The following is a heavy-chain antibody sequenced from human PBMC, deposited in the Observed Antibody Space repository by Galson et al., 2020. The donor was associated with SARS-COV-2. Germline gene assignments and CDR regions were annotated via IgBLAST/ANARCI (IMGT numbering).Heavy chain of an antibody. CDR1: GYTFTSYG. CDR3: ARGKKNRGKSIVVVPAAIDAFDI. CDR2: ISAYNGNT. D-gene: IGHD2-2*01. V-gene: IGHV1-18*01. Sequence: ASVKVSCKASGYTFTSYGISWVRQAPGQGLEWMGWISAYNGNTNYAQKLQGRVTMTTDTSTSTAYMELRSLRSDDTAVYYCARGKKNRGKSIVVVPAAIDAFDIWGQGTMVTVSS. J-gene: IGHJ3*02.